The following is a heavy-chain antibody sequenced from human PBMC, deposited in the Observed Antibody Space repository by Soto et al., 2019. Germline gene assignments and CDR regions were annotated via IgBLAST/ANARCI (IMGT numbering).Heavy chain of an antibody. Sequence: GGSLRLSCAASGFTFSSYSMNWVRQAPGKGLEWVSSISSSSSYIYYADSVKGRFTISRDNAKNSLYLQMNSLRAEDTAVYYCARVTLHDYGDYGALRYFDYWGQGTLVTVSS. CDR2: ISSSSSYI. V-gene: IGHV3-21*01. D-gene: IGHD4-17*01. CDR1: GFTFSSYS. J-gene: IGHJ4*02. CDR3: ARVTLHDYGDYGALRYFDY.